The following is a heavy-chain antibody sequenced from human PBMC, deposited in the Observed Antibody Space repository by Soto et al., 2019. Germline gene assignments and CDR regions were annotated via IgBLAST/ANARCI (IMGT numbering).Heavy chain of an antibody. D-gene: IGHD4-17*01. V-gene: IGHV4-59*01. CDR3: ARYGDATFDY. CDR2: IYYSGST. CDR1: GGSISSDY. Sequence: SETLSLTCTVSGGSISSDYWSWIRQPPGKGLEWIGYIYYSGSTNYNPSLKSRVTISVDTSKNQFSLKLSSVTAADTAVYYCARYGDATFDYWGQGTLVSVSS. J-gene: IGHJ4*02.